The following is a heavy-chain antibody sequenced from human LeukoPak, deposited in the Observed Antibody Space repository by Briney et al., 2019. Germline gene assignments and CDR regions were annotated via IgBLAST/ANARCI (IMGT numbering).Heavy chain of an antibody. CDR1: GYTFTGYY. CDR2: INPNSGGT. CDR3: ARVAGVPAAYYYYYMDV. D-gene: IGHD2-2*01. Sequence: ASVKVSCKASGYTFTGYYMHWVRQAPGQGLEWMGWINPNSGGTNYAQKFQGRVTMTRDTSISTAYMELSRLRSDDTAVYYCARVAGVPAAYYYYYMDVWGKGTTVTVSS. J-gene: IGHJ6*03. V-gene: IGHV1-2*02.